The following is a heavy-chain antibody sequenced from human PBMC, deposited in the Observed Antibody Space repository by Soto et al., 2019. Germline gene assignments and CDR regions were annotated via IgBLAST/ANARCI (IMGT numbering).Heavy chain of an antibody. D-gene: IGHD3-22*01. CDR2: IIPLFGTA. CDR1: GVTFSSET. CDR3: ARATYYYDSSGHDVPDWFDP. J-gene: IGHJ5*02. Sequence: SVKVSCKASGVTFSSETLGWVRQAPGQGLEWVGGIIPLFGTASYAQKFQGRVTITADESTSTVYMELSSLRSDDTAVYYCARATYYYDSSGHDVPDWFDPWGQGTLVTVSS. V-gene: IGHV1-69*13.